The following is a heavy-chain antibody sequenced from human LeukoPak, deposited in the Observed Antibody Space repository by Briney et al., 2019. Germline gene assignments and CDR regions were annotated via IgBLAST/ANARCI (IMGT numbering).Heavy chain of an antibody. CDR2: MNPNSGNT. CDR1: GYTFTSYD. D-gene: IGHD5-12*01. J-gene: IGHJ4*02. CDR3: ARDGSRGIVATRAIDY. Sequence: ASVKVSCKASGYTFTSYDINWVRQATGHGLEWMGWMNPNSGNTGYAQKFQGRVTMTRNTSISTAYMELSSLRSEDTAVYYCARDGSRGIVATRAIDYWGQGTLVTVSS. V-gene: IGHV1-8*01.